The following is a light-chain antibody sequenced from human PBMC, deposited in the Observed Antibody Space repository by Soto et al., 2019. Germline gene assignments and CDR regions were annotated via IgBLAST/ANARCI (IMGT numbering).Light chain of an antibody. Sequence: QSVLTQPPSASGTPGQRVIISCSGSSSNLGSNSGNWYQQLPGTAPKLLIYNTYQRPLGVPDRFSGSKSGTSASLAISGLQSEDEGESFCAVWDDSLNGPVFGGGTTLTVL. V-gene: IGLV1-44*01. CDR1: SSNLGSNS. J-gene: IGLJ3*02. CDR3: AVWDDSLNGPV. CDR2: NTY.